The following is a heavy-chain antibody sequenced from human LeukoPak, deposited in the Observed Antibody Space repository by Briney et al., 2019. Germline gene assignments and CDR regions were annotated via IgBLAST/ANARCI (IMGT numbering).Heavy chain of an antibody. J-gene: IGHJ4*02. D-gene: IGHD5-24*01. CDR3: VREMATADLDY. Sequence: PGGSLRLSCAASGSTFSSYWMHWVRQAPGKGLVWVSRISSDGRSTYADSVKGRFTISRDNAKNTLYLQMSSLRAEDTAVYYCVREMATADLDYWGQGILVTVSS. CDR2: ISSDGRST. V-gene: IGHV3-74*01. CDR1: GSTFSSYW.